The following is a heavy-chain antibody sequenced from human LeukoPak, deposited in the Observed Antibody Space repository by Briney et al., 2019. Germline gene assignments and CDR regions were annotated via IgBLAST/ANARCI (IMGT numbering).Heavy chain of an antibody. CDR3: AREYYYDSSGYYYDAFDI. J-gene: IGHJ3*02. CDR1: GYTFTGYY. Sequence: ASVKVSCKASGYTFTGYYMHWVRQAPGQGLEWIGRINPNSGGTNYAQKFQGRVTMTRDTSISTAYMELSRLRSDDTAVYYCAREYYYDSSGYYYDAFDIWGQGTMVTVSS. D-gene: IGHD3-22*01. CDR2: INPNSGGT. V-gene: IGHV1-2*06.